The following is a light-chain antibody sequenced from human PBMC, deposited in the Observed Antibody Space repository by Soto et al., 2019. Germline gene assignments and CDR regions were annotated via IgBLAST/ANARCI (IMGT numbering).Light chain of an antibody. Sequence: QMTQSPSSLSASVGDRVTITCRASQGIRNDLGWYQQKPGKAPKLLIHGASSLQSGVPSRFTGSGSGTDFTLTISSLQPEDFATYSCQQSYSTPWTFGHGTKVDIK. CDR1: QGIRND. CDR2: GAS. V-gene: IGKV1-39*01. J-gene: IGKJ1*01. CDR3: QQSYSTPWT.